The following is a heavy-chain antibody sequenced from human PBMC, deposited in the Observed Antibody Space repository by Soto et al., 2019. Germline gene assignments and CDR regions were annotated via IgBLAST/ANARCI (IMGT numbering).Heavy chain of an antibody. CDR1: GGAFSSYA. D-gene: IGHD2-15*01. CDR2: IIPIFGTA. CDR3: ARGYCSGGSCYAAFDI. V-gene: IGHV1-69*01. J-gene: IGHJ3*02. Sequence: GAAVKVCWKASGGAFSSYAISWVRQAPGQVLEWMGGIIPIFGTANYAQKFQGRVTITADESTSTAYMELSSLRSEDTAVYYCARGYCSGGSCYAAFDIWGQGTMVTVSS.